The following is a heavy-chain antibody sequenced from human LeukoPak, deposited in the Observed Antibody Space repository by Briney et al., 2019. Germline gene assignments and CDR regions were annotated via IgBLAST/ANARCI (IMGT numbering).Heavy chain of an antibody. CDR3: ARDAYCGGDCYSHY. CDR2: ISAYNGNT. CDR1: GYTFTSYG. V-gene: IGHV1-18*01. D-gene: IGHD2-21*02. Sequence: ASVKVSCKASGYTFTSYGISWVRQAPGQGLEWMGWISAYNGNTNYAQKLQGRVAMTTDTSTSTAYMELRSLRSDDTAVYYCARDAYCGGDCYSHYWGQGTLVTVSS. J-gene: IGHJ4*02.